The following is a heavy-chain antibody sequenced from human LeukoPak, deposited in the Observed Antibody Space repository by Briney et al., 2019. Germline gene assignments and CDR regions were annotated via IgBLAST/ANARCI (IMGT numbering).Heavy chain of an antibody. CDR1: GGSISSGGYY. D-gene: IGHD3-10*01. Sequence: PSETLSLTCTVSGGSISSGGYYWSWIRQHPGKGLEWIGYIYYSGSTYYNPSLKSRVTISVDTSKNQFSLKLSSVTAADTAVYYCARDLFQWGNYYGSGAGDPYNYWGQGTLVTVSS. J-gene: IGHJ4*02. CDR2: IYYSGST. V-gene: IGHV4-31*03. CDR3: ARDLFQWGNYYGSGAGDPYNY.